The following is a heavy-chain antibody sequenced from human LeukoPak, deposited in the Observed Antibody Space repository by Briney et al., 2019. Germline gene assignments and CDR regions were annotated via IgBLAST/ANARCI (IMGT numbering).Heavy chain of an antibody. CDR1: GGTFSSYA. CDR3: ARGPGGSYFDAFDI. J-gene: IGHJ3*02. CDR2: IIPIFGTA. V-gene: IGHV1-69*05. Sequence: SVNVSCKASGGTFSSYAISWVRQAPGQGLEWMGGIIPIFGTANYAQKFQGRVTITTDESTSTAYMELSSLRSEDTAVYYCARGPGGSYFDAFDIWGQGTMVTVSS. D-gene: IGHD1-26*01.